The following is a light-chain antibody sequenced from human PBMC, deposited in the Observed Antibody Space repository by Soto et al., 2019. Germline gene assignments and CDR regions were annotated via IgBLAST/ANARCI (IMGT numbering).Light chain of an antibody. CDR2: GNN. CDR3: QSYDSSLSGYWV. Sequence: QSVLTQPPSVSGAPGQRVTISCTGSSSNIGAGYDVYWYQQLPGTAPKLLIYGNNNRPSGVPDRFSGSKSGTSASLAITGLQAEDEADYYWQSYDSSLSGYWVFGGGTKLTVL. V-gene: IGLV1-40*01. J-gene: IGLJ3*02. CDR1: SSNIGAGYD.